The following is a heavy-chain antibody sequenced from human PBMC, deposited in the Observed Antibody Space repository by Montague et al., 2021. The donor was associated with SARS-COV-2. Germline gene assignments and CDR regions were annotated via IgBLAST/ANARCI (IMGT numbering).Heavy chain of an antibody. CDR2: IYYSGST. Sequence: SETLSLTCTVSGGSISSSSYYWGWIRKPPGKGLEWIGNIYYSGSTYYNPSLKSRVTISVDTSKNQFSLKLSSVTAADTAVYYCARVGRQQLVRLSGMDVWGQGTTVTVSS. D-gene: IGHD6-13*01. CDR3: ARVGRQQLVRLSGMDV. J-gene: IGHJ6*02. CDR1: GGSISSSSYY. V-gene: IGHV4-39*07.